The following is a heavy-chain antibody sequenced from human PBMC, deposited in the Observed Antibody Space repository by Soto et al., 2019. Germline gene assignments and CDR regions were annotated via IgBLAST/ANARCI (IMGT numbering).Heavy chain of an antibody. CDR3: ARVGMGLRFLEWLPSFDY. Sequence: QVQLQESGPGLVKPSQTLSLTCTVSGGSISSGDYYWSWIRQPPGKGLEWIGYIYYSGSTYYNPSLKSRVTITVDTSKNQFSLKLSSVTAADTAVYYCARVGMGLRFLEWLPSFDYWGQGTLVTVSS. D-gene: IGHD3-3*01. V-gene: IGHV4-30-4*01. CDR2: IYYSGST. CDR1: GGSISSGDYY. J-gene: IGHJ4*02.